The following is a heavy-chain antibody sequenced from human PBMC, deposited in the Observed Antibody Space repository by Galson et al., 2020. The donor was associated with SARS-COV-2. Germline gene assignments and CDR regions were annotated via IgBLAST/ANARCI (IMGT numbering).Heavy chain of an antibody. CDR3: ARGDCSGRSWCLGGCVY. Sequence: ASVQVSCKASGYTFTGYYMHWVRQAPGQGLEWMGRINPYSGDTNYAQKFQGRVTLTWDTSISTAYMELSRLRSDDSAVYYCARGDCSGRSWCLGGCVYWGQGFVVIV. J-gene: IGHJ4*03. V-gene: IGHV1-2*06. CDR2: INPYSGDT. D-gene: IGHD2-15*01. CDR1: GYTFTGYY.